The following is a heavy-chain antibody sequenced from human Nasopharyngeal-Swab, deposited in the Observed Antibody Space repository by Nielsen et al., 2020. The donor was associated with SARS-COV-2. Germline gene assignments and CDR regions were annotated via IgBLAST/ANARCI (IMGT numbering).Heavy chain of an antibody. CDR1: GFTFSSYS. Sequence: GESLKISCAASGFTFSSYSMNWVRQAPGKGLEWVSSISSSSSYIYYADSVKGRFTISRDNAKNSLYLQMNSLRAEDTAIYYCASGIFSPSYYWGQGTLVTVSS. V-gene: IGHV3-21*04. D-gene: IGHD3-10*01. J-gene: IGHJ4*02. CDR3: ASGIFSPSYY. CDR2: ISSSSSYI.